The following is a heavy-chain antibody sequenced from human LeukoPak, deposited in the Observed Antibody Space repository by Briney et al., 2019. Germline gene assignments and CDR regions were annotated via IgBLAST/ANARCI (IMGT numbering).Heavy chain of an antibody. Sequence: GGSLRLSCAASGFTFSSYAMSWVRQAPGKGLEWVSLISGDGGSTYYADSVKGRFTISRDNSKNSLYLQMNSLRTEDTALYYCAKDYDSSGPGDIWGQGTMVTVSS. V-gene: IGHV3-43*02. D-gene: IGHD3-22*01. J-gene: IGHJ3*02. CDR2: ISGDGGST. CDR3: AKDYDSSGPGDI. CDR1: GFTFSSYA.